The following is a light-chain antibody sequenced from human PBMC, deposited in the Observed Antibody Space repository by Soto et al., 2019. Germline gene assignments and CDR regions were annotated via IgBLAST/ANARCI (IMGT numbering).Light chain of an antibody. CDR2: GAS. CDR3: QQYYSYSRT. CDR1: QSVDIS. V-gene: IGKV3-15*01. Sequence: TQYPSTLSASPRDRVTLYCRASQSVDISLAWYQQKPGQAPRLLIYGASTRATDMPGTFSGRGSGTEFTLTISSLQPDDLATYYWQQYYSYSRTVGQGTKVEIK. J-gene: IGKJ1*01.